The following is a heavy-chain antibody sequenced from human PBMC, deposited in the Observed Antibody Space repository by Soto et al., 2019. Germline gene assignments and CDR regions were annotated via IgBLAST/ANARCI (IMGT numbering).Heavy chain of an antibody. CDR3: AKDLSYCSSTSCYVNDP. CDR1: GFTFSSYA. J-gene: IGHJ5*02. CDR2: ISGSGGST. V-gene: IGHV3-23*01. Sequence: GGSLRLSCAASGFTFSSYAMSWVRQAPGKGLEWVSAISGSGGSTYYADSVKGRFTISRDDSKNTLYLQMNSLRAEDTAVYYCAKDLSYCSSTSCYVNDPRGQGTLVTVSS. D-gene: IGHD2-2*01.